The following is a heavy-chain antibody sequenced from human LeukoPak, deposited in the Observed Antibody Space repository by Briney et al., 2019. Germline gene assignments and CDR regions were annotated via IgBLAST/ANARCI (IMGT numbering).Heavy chain of an antibody. Sequence: PGGSLRLSCAASGFTFSSYAMSWVRQAPGKGLEWVSAISGSGGSTYYADSVKGRFTISRDNSKNTLYLQMNSLRAEDTAVYYCAKDSPMTNYYDSSGYDPFDYWGQGTLVTVSS. V-gene: IGHV3-23*01. CDR1: GFTFSSYA. J-gene: IGHJ4*02. CDR3: AKDSPMTNYYDSSGYDPFDY. D-gene: IGHD3-22*01. CDR2: ISGSGGST.